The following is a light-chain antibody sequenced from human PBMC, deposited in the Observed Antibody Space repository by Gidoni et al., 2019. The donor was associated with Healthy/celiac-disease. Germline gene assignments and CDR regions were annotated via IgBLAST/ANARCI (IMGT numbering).Light chain of an antibody. CDR2: DAS. CDR3: QQYDNLPIT. CDR1: QDISNY. V-gene: IGKV1-33*01. Sequence: DIQMTQSPSSLSASVADRVTITCQVSQDISNYLNWYQQKPGKAPKLLIYDASNLETGVPSRFSGSGSGTDFTFTISSLQPEDIATYYCQQYDNLPITFGQGTRLEIK. J-gene: IGKJ5*01.